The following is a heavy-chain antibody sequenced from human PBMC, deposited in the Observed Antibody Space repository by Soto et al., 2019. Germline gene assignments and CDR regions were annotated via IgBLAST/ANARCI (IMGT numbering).Heavy chain of an antibody. Sequence: SETLSLTCTVSGGSISNDDYYWNWIRQPPGKGLEWVGYIPYSGTTYYNPSLESRLTISVDTSKNQFSLKLSSVTAADTAVYYCVRDYNRGDWFGPWGQGTLVTVSS. J-gene: IGHJ5*02. CDR3: VRDYNRGDWFGP. CDR2: IPYSGTT. CDR1: GGSISNDDYY. V-gene: IGHV4-30-4*01. D-gene: IGHD3-10*01.